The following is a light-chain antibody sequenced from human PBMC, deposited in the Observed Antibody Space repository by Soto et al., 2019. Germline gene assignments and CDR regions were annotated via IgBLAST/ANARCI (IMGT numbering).Light chain of an antibody. CDR2: AAS. J-gene: IGKJ4*01. CDR3: QKYSSAPLT. Sequence: DIQMTQSPSSLSASVGDRVTITCRASQGIGNYLAWYQQKPGKVPKVLIYAASTLQSGVPSRFSGSGSGTDFTLTISSLQPEDVATYYCQKYSSAPLTFGGGTKVDI. CDR1: QGIGNY. V-gene: IGKV1-27*01.